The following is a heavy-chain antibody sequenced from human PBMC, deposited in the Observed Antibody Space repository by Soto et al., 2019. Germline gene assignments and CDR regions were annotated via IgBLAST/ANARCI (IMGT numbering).Heavy chain of an antibody. V-gene: IGHV4-59*11. CDR1: GGSISNHY. J-gene: IGHJ4*02. CDR2: IYYNGNT. D-gene: IGHD7-27*01. Sequence: QMQLHESGPGLVKPSETLSLTCSVSGGSISNHYWSWIRQPPGKGLEWIGYIYYNGNTNYNPSLKSRVTMSVDTSRNQISLKLTTVTAADTAVYYCTRANWYSEYWGQGTLVTVSS. CDR3: TRANWYSEY.